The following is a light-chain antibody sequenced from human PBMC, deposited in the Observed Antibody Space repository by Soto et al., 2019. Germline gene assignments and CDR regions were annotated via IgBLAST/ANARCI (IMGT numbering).Light chain of an antibody. CDR3: QQYDNFPLIYP. CDR1: QDISNY. Sequence: DIQMTQSPSSLSASVGDRVTITCQASQDISNYLNWYQQKPGKAPKLLIYDASNLETGVPSRFSGSGSGTDFSFTISSLQPEDIATYYCQQYDNFPLIYPFGQGTRVEIK. CDR2: DAS. V-gene: IGKV1-33*01. J-gene: IGKJ2*01.